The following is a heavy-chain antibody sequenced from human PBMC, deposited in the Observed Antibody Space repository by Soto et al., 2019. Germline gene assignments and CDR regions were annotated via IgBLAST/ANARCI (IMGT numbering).Heavy chain of an antibody. CDR3: ARVGGSGYPRYYCYGMDV. CDR2: INPSGGST. Sequence: QVQLVQSGAEVKKPGASVKVSCKASGYTFTSYYMHWVRQAPGQGLEWMGIINPSGGSTSNAPKFQGRVTMTRDTSTSTVYRELSSLRSEDTAVYYCARVGGSGYPRYYCYGMDVWGQGTTVTVFS. D-gene: IGHD3-3*01. CDR1: GYTFTSYY. J-gene: IGHJ6*02. V-gene: IGHV1-46*01.